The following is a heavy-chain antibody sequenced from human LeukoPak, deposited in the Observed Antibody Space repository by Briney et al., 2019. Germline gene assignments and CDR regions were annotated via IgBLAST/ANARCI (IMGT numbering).Heavy chain of an antibody. Sequence: ASVKVSCKASGYTFTGYYMHWVRQAPGQGLEWMGWINPNSGGTNYAQKFQGRVTMTRDTSISTAYMELSRLRSDDTAVYYCARDLGGYDLYYFDYWGQGTLVTVSS. D-gene: IGHD5-12*01. J-gene: IGHJ4*02. V-gene: IGHV1-2*02. CDR2: INPNSGGT. CDR3: ARDLGGYDLYYFDY. CDR1: GYTFTGYY.